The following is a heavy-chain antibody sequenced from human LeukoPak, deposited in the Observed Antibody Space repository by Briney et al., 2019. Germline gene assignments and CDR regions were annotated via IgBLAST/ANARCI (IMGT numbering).Heavy chain of an antibody. CDR3: AKTNGFPNWFGP. V-gene: IGHV3-23*01. Sequence: PGGSLRLSCAASGFTFSSYAMSWVRQAPGKGLEWVSAISGSATGTYYADSVKGRFIISRDNSKNTLYLQMNSLRGEDAAIYYCAKTNGFPNWFGPWGQGARVTVSS. CDR2: ISGSATGT. CDR1: GFTFSSYA. D-gene: IGHD4-17*01. J-gene: IGHJ5*02.